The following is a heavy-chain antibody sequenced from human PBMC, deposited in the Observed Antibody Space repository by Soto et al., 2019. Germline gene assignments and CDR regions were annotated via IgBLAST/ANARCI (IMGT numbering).Heavy chain of an antibody. CDR3: ARDYSISWYSEPLFDY. CDR2: ISYDGSNK. Sequence: QVQLVESGGGVVQPGRSLRLSCAASGFTFSSYAMHWVRQAPGKGLEWVAVISYDGSNKYYADSVKGRFTISRDNSKNTLYLQMNSLRAAYTAVYYCARDYSISWYSEPLFDYWGQGTLVTVSS. D-gene: IGHD6-13*01. CDR1: GFTFSSYA. J-gene: IGHJ4*02. V-gene: IGHV3-30-3*01.